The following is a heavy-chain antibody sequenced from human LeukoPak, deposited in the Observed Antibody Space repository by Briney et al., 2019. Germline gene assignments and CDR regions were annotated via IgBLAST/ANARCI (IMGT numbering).Heavy chain of an antibody. CDR1: GGSISSGSYY. Sequence: PSQTLSLTCTVSGGSISSGSYYWSWIRQPAGKGLEWIGRIYTTGSTNYNPSLKSRLTISVDTSKNQFSLKLRSVTAADTAVYYCARLIRGWYGYYFDYWGQGTLVTVSS. V-gene: IGHV4-61*02. CDR3: ARLIRGWYGYYFDY. CDR2: IYTTGST. J-gene: IGHJ4*02. D-gene: IGHD6-19*01.